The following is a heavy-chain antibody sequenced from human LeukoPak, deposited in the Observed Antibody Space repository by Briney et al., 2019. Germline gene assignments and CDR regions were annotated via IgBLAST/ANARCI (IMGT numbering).Heavy chain of an antibody. CDR1: GFTFSNYA. CDR2: ISYDGSNK. Sequence: PGRSLRLSCAASGFTFSNYAIHWVRQAPGKGLEWVAVISYDGSNKYYADSVKGRFTISRDNSKNTLYLQMNSLRAEDTAVYYCAIKTHAIHSAIVVVPAAPGNYWGQGTLVTVSS. CDR3: AIKTHAIHSAIVVVPAAPGNY. D-gene: IGHD2-2*01. J-gene: IGHJ4*02. V-gene: IGHV3-30-3*01.